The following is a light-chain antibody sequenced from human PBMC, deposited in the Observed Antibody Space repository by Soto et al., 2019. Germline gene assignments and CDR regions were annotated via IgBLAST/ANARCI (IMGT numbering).Light chain of an antibody. CDR1: QGISSC. J-gene: IGKJ4*01. CDR2: AAY. CDR3: QQANSFPLT. Sequence: DIQMTQSPSSVSASVGDRVTITCRASQGISSCLAWYQPKPGKAPKLLIYAAYSLQTGVPSRVSGSGSGSDFTLTSSSLQTEDFGTNCSQQANSFPLTFGGGAKVDIK. V-gene: IGKV1-12*01.